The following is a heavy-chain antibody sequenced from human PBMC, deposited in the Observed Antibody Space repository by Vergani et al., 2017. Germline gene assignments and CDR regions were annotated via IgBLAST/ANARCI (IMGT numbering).Heavy chain of an antibody. J-gene: IGHJ6*02. Sequence: QVQLQESGPGLMKPSETLSLTCTVSGGSISSYYWSWIRQPPGKGLEWIGYIYYSGSTNYNPSLKSRVTISVDTSKNQFSLKLSSVTAADTAVYYCARDNYGSGSYYFPYYYYGMDVWGQGTTVTVSS. D-gene: IGHD3-10*01. CDR2: IYYSGST. CDR1: GGSISSYY. CDR3: ARDNYGSGSYYFPYYYYGMDV. V-gene: IGHV4-59*01.